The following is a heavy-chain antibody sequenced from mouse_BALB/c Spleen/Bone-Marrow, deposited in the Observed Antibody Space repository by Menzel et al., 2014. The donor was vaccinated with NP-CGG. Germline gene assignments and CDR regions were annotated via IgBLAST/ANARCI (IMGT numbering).Heavy chain of an antibody. CDR1: GFNIKDYY. Sequence: EVKVVESGAELVRPGALVKLSCKASGFNIKDYYMHWVKQRPEQGLEWIGWIDPENGNTIYDPKFQGKASITADTSSNTAYLQLSSLTSEDTAVYYCASGYYGSSPYWYFDVWGAGTTVTVSS. J-gene: IGHJ1*01. CDR3: ASGYYGSSPYWYFDV. V-gene: IGHV14-1*02. D-gene: IGHD1-1*01. CDR2: IDPENGNT.